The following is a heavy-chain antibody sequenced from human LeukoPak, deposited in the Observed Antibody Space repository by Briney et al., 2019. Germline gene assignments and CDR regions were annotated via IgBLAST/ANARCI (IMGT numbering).Heavy chain of an antibody. CDR3: AKIRLRDIVVVPAAFDY. CDR1: GFTFSSYA. Sequence: GGSLRLSCAASGFTFSSYAMSWVRQAPGKGLEWVSAISGSGGSTYYADSVKGRFTISRDNSKNTLYLQMNSLRAEGTAVYYCAKIRLRDIVVVPAAFDYWGQGTLVTVSS. J-gene: IGHJ4*02. V-gene: IGHV3-23*01. D-gene: IGHD2-2*01. CDR2: ISGSGGST.